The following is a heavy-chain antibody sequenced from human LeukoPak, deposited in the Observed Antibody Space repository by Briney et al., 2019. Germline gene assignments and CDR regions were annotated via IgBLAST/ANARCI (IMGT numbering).Heavy chain of an antibody. CDR2: IYYSGST. Sequence: SETLSLTCTVSGGSISSSSYYWGWIRQPPGKGLEWIGSIYYSGSTYYNPSLKSRVTISVDTSKNQFSLKLSSVTAADTAVYYCARDPYYALSYYFDYWGQGTLVTVSS. CDR3: ARDPYYALSYYFDY. CDR1: GGSISSSSYY. D-gene: IGHD3-3*01. J-gene: IGHJ4*02. V-gene: IGHV4-39*07.